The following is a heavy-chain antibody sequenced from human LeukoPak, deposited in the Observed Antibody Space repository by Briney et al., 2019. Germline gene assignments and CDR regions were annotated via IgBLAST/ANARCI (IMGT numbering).Heavy chain of an antibody. V-gene: IGHV4-30-4*01. CDR3: ARTYYDFWSGYFGY. Sequence: PSETLSLTCTVSGGSISSGDYYWSWIRQPPGKGLEWIWYIYYSGSTYYNPSLKSRVTISVDTSKNQFSLKLSSVTAADTAVYYCARTYYDFWSGYFGYWGQGTLVTVSS. CDR2: IYYSGST. CDR1: GGSISSGDYY. D-gene: IGHD3-3*01. J-gene: IGHJ4*02.